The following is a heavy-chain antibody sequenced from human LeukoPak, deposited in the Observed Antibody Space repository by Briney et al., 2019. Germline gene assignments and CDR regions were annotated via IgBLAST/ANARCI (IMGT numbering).Heavy chain of an antibody. CDR3: ATGDYYDSSPLEY. CDR1: GYTLTELS. Sequence: ASVKVSCKVSGYTLTELSMHWVRQAPGKGLEWMGGFDPEDGETIYAQKFQGRVTMTEDTSTDTAYMELSSLRSEDTAVHYCATGDYYDSSPLEYWGQGTLVTVSS. J-gene: IGHJ4*02. D-gene: IGHD3-22*01. CDR2: FDPEDGET. V-gene: IGHV1-24*01.